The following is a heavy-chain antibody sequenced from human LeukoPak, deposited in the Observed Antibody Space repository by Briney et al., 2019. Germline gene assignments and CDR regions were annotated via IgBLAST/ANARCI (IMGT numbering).Heavy chain of an antibody. V-gene: IGHV4-39*07. Sequence: SETLSLTCTVPGGSVSSTSYYWGWIRQPPGKGLEWIGSIYYSGTTYYNPSLKSRVTISVDTSKNQFSLKLNSVTAADTAVYYCARASGITIYWFDPWGQGTLVTVSS. CDR2: IYYSGTT. CDR1: GGSVSSTSYY. J-gene: IGHJ5*02. D-gene: IGHD3-3*01. CDR3: ARASGITIYWFDP.